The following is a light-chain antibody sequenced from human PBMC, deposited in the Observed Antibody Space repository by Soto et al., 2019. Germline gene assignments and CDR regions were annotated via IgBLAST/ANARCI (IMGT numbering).Light chain of an antibody. CDR2: GAS. Sequence: EIVLTQSPGTLSLSPGERATLSCRASQSVSSSYLAWYQQKPRQAPRLLIYGASSRATGIPDRFSGSGSGTDFTLTISRLEPEDFAVYYCQQYGSSPRKTFGQGTKVEIK. CDR3: QQYGSSPRKT. V-gene: IGKV3-20*01. CDR1: QSVSSSY. J-gene: IGKJ1*01.